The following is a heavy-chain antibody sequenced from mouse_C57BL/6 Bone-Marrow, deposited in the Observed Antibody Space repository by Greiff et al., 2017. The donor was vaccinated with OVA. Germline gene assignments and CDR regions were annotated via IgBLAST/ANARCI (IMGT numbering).Heavy chain of an antibody. D-gene: IGHD1-1*01. CDR3: ARGGLLRRFWFAY. CDR2: INPYNGDT. J-gene: IGHJ3*01. Sequence: VQLKQSGPELVKPGDSVKISCKASGYSFTGYFMNWVMQSHGKSLEWIGRINPYNGDTFYNQKFKGKATLTVDKSSSTAHMELRSLTSEDSAVYYCARGGLLRRFWFAYWGQGTLVTVSA. V-gene: IGHV1-20*01. CDR1: GYSFTGYF.